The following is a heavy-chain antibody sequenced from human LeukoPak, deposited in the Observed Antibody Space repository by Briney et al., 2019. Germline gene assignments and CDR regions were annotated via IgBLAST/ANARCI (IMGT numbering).Heavy chain of an antibody. CDR2: INPSGGST. CDR1: GYTFTSYY. D-gene: IGHD5-24*01. CDR3: ASDLTPRDGYNFSVPGNP. V-gene: IGHV1-46*01. Sequence: ASVKVSCKASGYTFTSYYMHWVRQAPGQGLEWMGIINPSGGSTSYAQKFQGRVTMTRDTSTSTVYMELSSLRSEDTAVYYCASDLTPRDGYNFSVPGNPWGQGTLVTVSS. J-gene: IGHJ5*02.